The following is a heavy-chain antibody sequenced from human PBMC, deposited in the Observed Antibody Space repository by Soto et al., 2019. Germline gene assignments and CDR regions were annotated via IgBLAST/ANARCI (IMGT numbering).Heavy chain of an antibody. Sequence: VGSLRLSCAASGFTFSSYGMHWVRQAPGKGLEWVAVIWYDGSNKYYADSVKGRFTISRDNSKNTLYLQMNSLRAEDTAVYYCARDSVYSRRWYWRYYGMDVWGQGTTVTVSS. CDR1: GFTFSSYG. J-gene: IGHJ6*02. CDR3: ARDSVYSRRWYWRYYGMDV. CDR2: IWYDGSNK. V-gene: IGHV3-33*01. D-gene: IGHD6-13*01.